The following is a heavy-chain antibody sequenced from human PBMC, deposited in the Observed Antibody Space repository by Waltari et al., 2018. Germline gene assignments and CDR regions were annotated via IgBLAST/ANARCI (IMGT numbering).Heavy chain of an antibody. Sequence: EVQLVESGGGLVQPGGSLRLSCAASGFTFSSYSMNWVRQAPGKGQEWVSYISMSTTTIYYADSVKGRFTISRDNAKNSLYLQMNSLRAEDTAVYYCARGGLYYYGSVGGVDYWGQGTLVTVSS. V-gene: IGHV3-48*01. CDR3: ARGGLYYYGSVGGVDY. J-gene: IGHJ4*02. D-gene: IGHD3-10*01. CDR1: GFTFSSYS. CDR2: ISMSTTTI.